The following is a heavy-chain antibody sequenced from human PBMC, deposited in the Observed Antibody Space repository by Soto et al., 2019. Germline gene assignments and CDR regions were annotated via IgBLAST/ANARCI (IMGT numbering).Heavy chain of an antibody. CDR3: ARDGSHSYGTNFDY. CDR2: ISYDGSNK. D-gene: IGHD5-18*01. CDR1: GFTFSSYA. V-gene: IGHV3-30-3*01. J-gene: IGHJ4*02. Sequence: QVQLVESGGGVVQPGRSLRLSYAASGFTFSSYAMHWVRQAPGKGLEWVAVISYDGSNKYYADSVKGRFTISRDNSKNTLYLQMNSLRAEDTAVYYCARDGSHSYGTNFDYWGQGTLVTVSS.